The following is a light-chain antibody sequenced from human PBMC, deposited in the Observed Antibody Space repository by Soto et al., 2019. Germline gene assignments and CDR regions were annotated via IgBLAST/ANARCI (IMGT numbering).Light chain of an antibody. Sequence: QSALTQPASVSGSPGQSITISCTGTSSDIGRYNYVSWFQQHPGKVPKLVIFEVNYRPSGVSDRFSGSKSGNTASLTITGLQAEDEADCYCTSCITANTRCVFGSGTQLTVL. V-gene: IGLV2-14*01. J-gene: IGLJ7*01. CDR1: SSDIGRYNY. CDR3: TSCITANTRCV. CDR2: EVN.